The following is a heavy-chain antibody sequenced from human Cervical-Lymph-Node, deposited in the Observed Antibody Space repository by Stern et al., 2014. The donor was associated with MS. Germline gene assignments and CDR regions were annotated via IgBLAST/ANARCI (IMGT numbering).Heavy chain of an antibody. J-gene: IGHJ2*01. Sequence: EVQLVESGAVVKEPGEFLKISCQTSGYSFTNYWIGWVRQMPGQGLEWVGIVYPGDSDAKYSPSFVGRVPIAADKATNTAYVQWSSLKASDTATYYCARRAGYCSRTNCYAYWYFDLWGRGTLVTVSS. CDR3: ARRAGYCSRTNCYAYWYFDL. CDR1: GYSFTNYW. CDR2: VYPGDSDA. V-gene: IGHV5-51*01. D-gene: IGHD2-2*01.